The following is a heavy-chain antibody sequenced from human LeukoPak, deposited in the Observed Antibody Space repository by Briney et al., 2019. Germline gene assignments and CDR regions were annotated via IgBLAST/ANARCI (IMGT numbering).Heavy chain of an antibody. CDR2: IIPIFGIA. D-gene: IGHD3-22*01. J-gene: IGHJ3*02. CDR3: ARDREYCYDSSGYYNDAFDI. CDR1: GGTFSSYA. V-gene: IGHV1-69*04. Sequence: GASVKVSCKASGGTFSSYAISWVRQAPGQGLEWMGRIIPIFGIANYAQKFQGRVTITADKSTSTAYMELSSLRSEDTAVYYCARDREYCYDSSGYYNDAFDIWGQGTMVTVSS.